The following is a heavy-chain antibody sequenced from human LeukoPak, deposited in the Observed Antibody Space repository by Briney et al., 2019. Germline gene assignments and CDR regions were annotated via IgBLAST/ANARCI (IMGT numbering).Heavy chain of an antibody. J-gene: IGHJ5*02. CDR2: TNPNSGNT. CDR3: ARRVTGYCSGGSCYGTVWFDP. Sequence: ASVKVSCKASGYTFTSYDINWVRQATGQGLEWMGWTNPNSGNTGYAQKFQGRVTMTRNTSISTAYMELSSLRSEDTAVYYCARRVTGYCSGGSCYGTVWFDPWGQGTLVTVSS. D-gene: IGHD2-15*01. CDR1: GYTFTSYD. V-gene: IGHV1-8*01.